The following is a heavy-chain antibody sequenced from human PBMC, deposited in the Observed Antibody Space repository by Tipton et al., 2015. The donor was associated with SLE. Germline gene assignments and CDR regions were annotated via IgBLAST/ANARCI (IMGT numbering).Heavy chain of an antibody. J-gene: IGHJ3*02. CDR2: IYYSGST. V-gene: IGHV4-59*12. CDR1: GGSISSYY. Sequence: TLSLTCTVSGGSISSYYWSWIRQPPGKGLEWIGYIYYSGSTNYNPSLKRRVTISVDTSKNQFSLKLSSVTAADTAVYYCARARYGDIWGQGTMVTVSS. D-gene: IGHD4-17*01. CDR3: ARARYGDI.